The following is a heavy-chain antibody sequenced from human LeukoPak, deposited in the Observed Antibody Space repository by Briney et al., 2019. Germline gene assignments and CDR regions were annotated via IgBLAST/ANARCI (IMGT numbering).Heavy chain of an antibody. V-gene: IGHV4-59*01. CDR1: SGSISSYY. CDR2: IYYSGST. CDR3: ARELVEMATLDY. D-gene: IGHD5-24*01. J-gene: IGHJ4*02. Sequence: SETLSLTCTVSSGSISSYYWSWLRQPPGKGLEWLGYIYYSGSTNYNPSLKNRVTISVDTSKNQFSLKLSSVTAADTAVYYCARELVEMATLDYWGQGTLVTVS.